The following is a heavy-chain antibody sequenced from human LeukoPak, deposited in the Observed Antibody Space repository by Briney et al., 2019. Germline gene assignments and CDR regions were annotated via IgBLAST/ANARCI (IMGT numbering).Heavy chain of an antibody. D-gene: IGHD2-8*01. CDR1: GGSLSSYY. CDR2: IYTSGST. Sequence: SETLSLTCTVSGGSLSSYYWSWIRQPAGKGLEWIGRIYTSGSTNYNPSLKSRVTMSVDTSKNQFSLKLSSVTAADTAVYYCARGGMVYDPFDYWGQGTLVTVSS. V-gene: IGHV4-4*07. J-gene: IGHJ4*02. CDR3: ARGGMVYDPFDY.